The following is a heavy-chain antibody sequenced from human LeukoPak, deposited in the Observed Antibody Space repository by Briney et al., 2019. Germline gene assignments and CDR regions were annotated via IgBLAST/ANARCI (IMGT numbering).Heavy chain of an antibody. CDR2: VYYIANT. CDR1: GASVGSAGYY. Sequence: SETLSLTCSVSGASVGSAGYYWSWIRQPPGGGLEWIGYVYYIANTNYNPALKSRVTMSVDPSRNQFSLKVTSVTTADTAIYYCARTQSQSGSYRYYFGYWGQGTLVTVPS. D-gene: IGHD1-26*01. J-gene: IGHJ4*02. V-gene: IGHV4-61*08. CDR3: ARTQSQSGSYRYYFGY.